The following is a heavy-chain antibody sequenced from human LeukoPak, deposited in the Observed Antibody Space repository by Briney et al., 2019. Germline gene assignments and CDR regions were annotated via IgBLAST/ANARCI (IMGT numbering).Heavy chain of an antibody. D-gene: IGHD6-6*01. CDR1: GGSISSGDYY. Sequence: PSETLSLTCTVSGGSISSGDYYWSWIRQPPGKGLEWIGYIYYSGSTYYNPSLKSRITISVDTSKNQFSLKLSSVTAADTAVYYCARVSSSSSGAFDIWGQGTMVTVSS. CDR2: IYYSGST. CDR3: ARVSSSSSGAFDI. V-gene: IGHV4-30-4*08. J-gene: IGHJ3*02.